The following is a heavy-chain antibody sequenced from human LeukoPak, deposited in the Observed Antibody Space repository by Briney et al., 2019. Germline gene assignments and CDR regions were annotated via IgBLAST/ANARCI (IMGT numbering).Heavy chain of an antibody. V-gene: IGHV4-59*01. CDR2: IYYSGST. CDR1: GGSFSSYY. CDR3: ASTRGVAAAGPFFDY. Sequence: SETLSLTCAVYGGSFSSYYWSWIRQPPGKGLEWIGYIYYSGSTNYNPSLKSRVTISVDTSKNQFSLKLSSVTAADTAVYYCASTRGVAAAGPFFDYWGQGTLVTVSS. J-gene: IGHJ4*02. D-gene: IGHD6-13*01.